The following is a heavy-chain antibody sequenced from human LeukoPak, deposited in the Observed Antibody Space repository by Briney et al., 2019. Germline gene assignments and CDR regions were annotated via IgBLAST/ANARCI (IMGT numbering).Heavy chain of an antibody. CDR2: IYYSGST. Sequence: SETLSLTCTVSGGSISSYYWGWIRQPPGKGLEWIGSIYYSGSTYYNPSLKSRVTISVDTSKNQFSLKLSSVTAADTAVYYCARHWGNYGDYRWFDPWGQGTLVTVSS. J-gene: IGHJ5*02. V-gene: IGHV4-39*01. CDR3: ARHWGNYGDYRWFDP. CDR1: GGSISSYY. D-gene: IGHD4-17*01.